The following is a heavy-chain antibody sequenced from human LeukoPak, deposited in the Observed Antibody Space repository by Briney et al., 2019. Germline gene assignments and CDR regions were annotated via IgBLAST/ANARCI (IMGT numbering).Heavy chain of an antibody. CDR3: AKDSLYCSGGSCYSNSRPDY. V-gene: IGHV3-30*02. CDR1: GFTFSSYA. D-gene: IGHD2-15*01. Sequence: GGSLRLSCAASGFTFSSYAMSWVRQAPGKGLEWVAFIRYDGSNKYYADSVKGRFTISRDNSKNTLYLQMNSLRAEDTAVYYCAKDSLYCSGGSCYSNSRPDYWGQGTLVTVSS. J-gene: IGHJ4*02. CDR2: IRYDGSNK.